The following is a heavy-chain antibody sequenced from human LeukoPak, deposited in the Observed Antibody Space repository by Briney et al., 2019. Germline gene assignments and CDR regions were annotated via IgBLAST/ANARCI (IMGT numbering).Heavy chain of an antibody. CDR1: RLTFSTSS. CDR3: ARPLSNGYFHDSGGYYPYAMDV. V-gene: IGHV3-30*04. D-gene: IGHD3-22*01. CDR2: ISFDGRNE. J-gene: IGHJ6*02. Sequence: GGSLRLSCAVSRLTFSTSSMHWVRQAPGKGLEWVAVISFDGRNEFYADSVKGRFTISRDNSKNPLYLQMNSLRAYDTAVYYCARPLSNGYFHDSGGYYPYAMDVWGQGTTVTVSS.